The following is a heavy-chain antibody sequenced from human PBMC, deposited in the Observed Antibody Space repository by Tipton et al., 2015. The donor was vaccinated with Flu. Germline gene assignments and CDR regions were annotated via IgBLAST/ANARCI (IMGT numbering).Heavy chain of an antibody. D-gene: IGHD2/OR15-2a*01. CDR2: IYHSGST. V-gene: IGHV4-38-2*01. CDR1: GDSISSGYY. Sequence: TLSLTCAVSGDSISSGYYWGWIRQPPGKGLEWIGSIYHSGSTYYNPSLKSRVTISVDTSKNQFSLKLSSVTAADTAVYYCARLSRGGDIWGQGTMVTVSS. CDR3: ARLSRGGDI. J-gene: IGHJ3*02.